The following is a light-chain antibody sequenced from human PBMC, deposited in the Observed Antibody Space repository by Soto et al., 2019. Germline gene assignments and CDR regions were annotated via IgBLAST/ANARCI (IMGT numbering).Light chain of an antibody. V-gene: IGKV3-11*01. CDR1: QSVSSY. CDR3: QQRSNWPPWK. CDR2: DTS. Sequence: EIVLTQSPATLSLSPGERATLSCRASQSVSSYLAWYQHKPGQAPRLLIYDTSNRATGIPARFSGSGSGTDFTLTFSSLEPEDFAVYYCQQRSNWPPWKFGQGTKVDIK. J-gene: IGKJ1*01.